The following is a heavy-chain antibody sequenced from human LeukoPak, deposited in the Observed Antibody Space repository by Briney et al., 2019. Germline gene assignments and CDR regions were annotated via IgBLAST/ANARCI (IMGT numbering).Heavy chain of an antibody. Sequence: SETLSLTCAVYGGSFSGYYWSWIRQPPGKGLEWIWEINHSGSTNYNPSLKSRVTISVDTSKNQFSLKLSSVTAADTAVYYCARANYYDSSGYSFDYWGQGTLVTVSS. J-gene: IGHJ4*02. CDR1: GGSFSGYY. V-gene: IGHV4-34*01. D-gene: IGHD3-22*01. CDR3: ARANYYDSSGYSFDY. CDR2: INHSGST.